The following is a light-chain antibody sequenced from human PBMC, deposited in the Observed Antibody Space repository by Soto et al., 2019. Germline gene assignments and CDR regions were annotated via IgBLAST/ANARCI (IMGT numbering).Light chain of an antibody. CDR1: SSNIGAGYD. J-gene: IGLJ1*01. V-gene: IGLV1-40*01. Sequence: QSVLTQPPSVSGAPGQRVTISCTGSSSNIGAGYDVHGYQQLPGTAPKLLIYGNSNRPSGVPDRFSGSKSGTSASLAIAGLQAEDEADYSCQSYDSSLRGYVVGTGTK. CDR2: GNS. CDR3: QSYDSSLRGYV.